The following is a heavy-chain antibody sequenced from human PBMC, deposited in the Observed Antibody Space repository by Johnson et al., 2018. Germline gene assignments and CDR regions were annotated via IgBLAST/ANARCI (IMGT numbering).Heavy chain of an antibody. CDR3: ARGDYYDSSGYYNAFDI. CDR1: GFTFSSYA. Sequence: VQLVESGGGVVQPGRSLRLSCAASGFTFSSYAMHWVRQAPGKGLEWVAVISYDGSNKYYADSVKGRFTISRDNSKNTLYLQMNSLRAEDSAVYSCARGDYYDSSGYYNAFDIWGQGTMVTVSS. V-gene: IGHV3-30-3*01. D-gene: IGHD3-22*01. CDR2: ISYDGSNK. J-gene: IGHJ3*02.